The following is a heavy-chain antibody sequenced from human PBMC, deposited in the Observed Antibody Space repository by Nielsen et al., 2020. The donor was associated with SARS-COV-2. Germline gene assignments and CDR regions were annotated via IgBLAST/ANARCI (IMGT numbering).Heavy chain of an antibody. D-gene: IGHD2-15*01. Sequence: GGSLRLSCAASGFTLSSAWMNWVRQAPGKGLEWVGRIKSKADGGTTAYGAPVTGRFTISRDDSNNMVYLQMNSLKTEDTGVYYCTTVGIKWYSTYWGQGTLVTVPS. CDR1: GFTLSSAW. CDR2: IKSKADGGTT. J-gene: IGHJ4*02. V-gene: IGHV3-15*01. CDR3: TTVGIKWYSTY.